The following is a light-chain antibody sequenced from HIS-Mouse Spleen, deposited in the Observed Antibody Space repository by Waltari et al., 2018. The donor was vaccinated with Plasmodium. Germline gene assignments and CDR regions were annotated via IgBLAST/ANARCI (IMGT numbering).Light chain of an antibody. V-gene: IGKV1-33*01. CDR2: DAS. Sequence: DIQMTQSPSSLSASVGERVTITCQASKDISNYLNWYQQKPGKAPKPLIYDASNLETGVPSRFSGSGSGTDFTFTISSLQPEDIATYYCQQYDNLPPYTFGQGTKLEIK. J-gene: IGKJ2*01. CDR1: KDISNY. CDR3: QQYDNLPPYT.